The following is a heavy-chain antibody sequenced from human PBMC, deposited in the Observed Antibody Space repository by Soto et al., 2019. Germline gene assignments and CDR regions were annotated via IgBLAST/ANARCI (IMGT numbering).Heavy chain of an antibody. Sequence: PEGAVRLLCAAAGFMFSAYTMNWVRQAPGKGLEWLSSISDDSSYIDYADSRRGRFTVSRDNARNSLYLQIDSLGVEDTAVYYCATPYYFNHRGPVTLDTVSS. CDR3: ATPYYFNH. CDR2: ISDDSSYI. V-gene: IGHV3-21*06. D-gene: IGHD3-16*01. J-gene: IGHJ1*01. CDR1: GFMFSAYT.